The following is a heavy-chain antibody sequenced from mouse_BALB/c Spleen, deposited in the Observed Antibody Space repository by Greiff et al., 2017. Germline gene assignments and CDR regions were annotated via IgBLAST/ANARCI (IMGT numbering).Heavy chain of an antibody. CDR3: ARSPSMITTKRDYYAMDY. J-gene: IGHJ4*01. Sequence: ESGGGLVQPGGSRKLSCAASGFTFSSFGMHWVRQAPEKGLEWVAYISSGSSTIYYADTVKGRFTISRDNPKNTLFLQMTSLRSEDTAMYYCARSPSMITTKRDYYAMDYWGQGTSVTVSS. V-gene: IGHV5-17*02. D-gene: IGHD2-4*01. CDR2: ISSGSSTI. CDR1: GFTFSSFG.